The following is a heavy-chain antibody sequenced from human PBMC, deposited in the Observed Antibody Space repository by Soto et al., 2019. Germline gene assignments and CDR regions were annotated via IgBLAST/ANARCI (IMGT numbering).Heavy chain of an antibody. Sequence: GGSLRLSCAASGFTFSSSDMTWVRQATGKGLEWVSAIGTAGDTYYPGYVKGRFTISRENAKNSLYLQMNSLRAGDTAVYYCARALLTGTIFGGYYYYMDVWGKGTTVTVSS. CDR3: ARALLTGTIFGGYYYYMDV. V-gene: IGHV3-13*01. J-gene: IGHJ6*03. CDR2: IGTAGDT. D-gene: IGHD1-20*01. CDR1: GFTFSSSD.